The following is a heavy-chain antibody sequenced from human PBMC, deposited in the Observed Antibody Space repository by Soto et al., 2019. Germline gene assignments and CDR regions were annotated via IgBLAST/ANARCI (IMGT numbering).Heavy chain of an antibody. V-gene: IGHV4-59*01. J-gene: IGHJ4*02. D-gene: IGHD3-10*01. CDR2: VYYSGST. CDR1: GVSTSSYY. CDR3: ATIGGPGSYYPDY. Sequence: PSETLSLTCTVSGVSTSSYYWSWIRQPPGMGLEWIGYVYYSGSTNYNPSLKSRVTISGDTSKNQFSLTVSSVTAADTAVYYCATIGGPGSYYPDYWGQGTLVTVSS.